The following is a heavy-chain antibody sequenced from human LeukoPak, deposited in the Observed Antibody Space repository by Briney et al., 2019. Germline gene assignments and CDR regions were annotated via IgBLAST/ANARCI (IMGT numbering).Heavy chain of an antibody. J-gene: IGHJ4*02. Sequence: PSETLSLTCTVSGGSISTYYWSWIRQPAGKGLEWIGRIYTTGSTYYNPSLKSRVTISVDTSKNQFSLKLSSVTAADTAVYYCARAFLVGATTPFDYWGQGTLVTVSS. CDR2: IYTTGST. CDR1: GGSISTYY. D-gene: IGHD1-26*01. CDR3: ARAFLVGATTPFDY. V-gene: IGHV4-4*07.